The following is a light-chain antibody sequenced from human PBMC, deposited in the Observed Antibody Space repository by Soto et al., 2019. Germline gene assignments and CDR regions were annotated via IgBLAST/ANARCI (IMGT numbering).Light chain of an antibody. V-gene: IGLV2-23*02. CDR3: WSYAVGRTYV. J-gene: IGLJ1*01. CDR2: AVT. Sequence: QSALTQPASVSGSPGQSITISCTGTSSDVGGYNYVSWYQQHPGKAPKLMIYAVTDRPSGVSSRFSGSKSGNTAYLTISGLQAEDEADYYCWSYAVGRTYVFGAGTKVTVL. CDR1: SSDVGGYNY.